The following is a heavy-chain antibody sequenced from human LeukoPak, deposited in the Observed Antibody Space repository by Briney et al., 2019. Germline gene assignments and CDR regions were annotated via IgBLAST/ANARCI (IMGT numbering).Heavy chain of an antibody. V-gene: IGHV3-23*01. J-gene: IGHJ4*02. CDR3: AKGRSGSYPLFDC. D-gene: IGHD1-26*01. Sequence: GGSLRLSCAASGFTFSSFAMSWVRQAPGKGLEWVYTISASGGGRYYADSVKGPFTISRDNSRNTLSLQMISLRAEDTAVYYCAKGRSGSYPLFDCWGQGTLVTVSS. CDR1: GFTFSSFA. CDR2: ISASGGGR.